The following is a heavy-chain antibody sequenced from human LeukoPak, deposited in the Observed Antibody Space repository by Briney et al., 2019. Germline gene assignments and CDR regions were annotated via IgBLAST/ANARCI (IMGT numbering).Heavy chain of an antibody. D-gene: IGHD1-26*01. CDR3: ARVGSGSFDY. J-gene: IGHJ4*02. CDR1: GASISSYY. Sequence: SETLSLTCTVSGASISSYYWSWIRQPPGKGLEWIGCIYDSGTTYYNPSLKSRVTISMDTSKNQLSLKLSSVTAADTAVFYCARVGSGSFDYWGQGTLVTVSS. CDR2: IYDSGTT. V-gene: IGHV4-59*08.